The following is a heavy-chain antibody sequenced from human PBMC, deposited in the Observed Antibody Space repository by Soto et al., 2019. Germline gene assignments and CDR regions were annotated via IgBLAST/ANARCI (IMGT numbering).Heavy chain of an antibody. Sequence: GASVKVSCKASGYTFTSYGISWVRQAPGQGLEWMGWISAYNGNTNYAQKLQGRVTMTTDTSTSTAYMELRSLRSDDTAVYYCARDYVRYCSGGSCDDAFDTWGQGTMVTVSS. D-gene: IGHD2-15*01. CDR1: GYTFTSYG. J-gene: IGHJ3*02. CDR3: ARDYVRYCSGGSCDDAFDT. CDR2: ISAYNGNT. V-gene: IGHV1-18*01.